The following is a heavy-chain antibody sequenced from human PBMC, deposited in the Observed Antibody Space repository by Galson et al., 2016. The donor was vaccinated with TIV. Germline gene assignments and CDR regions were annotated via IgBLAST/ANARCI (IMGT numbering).Heavy chain of an antibody. Sequence: TLSLTCTVSGYSIDSHYFWAWLRQPPGKGLEWIGSFFHPGAVYYNPSLERRVTMSGDTSKNHFSLRLTSVTAADTAIYYCTRHIGGDFGDYVGQGILVTVSS. V-gene: IGHV4-38-2*02. CDR3: TRHIGGDFGDY. J-gene: IGHJ4*02. D-gene: IGHD2-21*02. CDR1: GYSIDSHYF. CDR2: FFHPGAV.